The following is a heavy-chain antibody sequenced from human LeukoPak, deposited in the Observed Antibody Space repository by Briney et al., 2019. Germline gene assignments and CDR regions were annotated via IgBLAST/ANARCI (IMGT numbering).Heavy chain of an antibody. Sequence: GGSLTLSCAAAGFTFSSHWMDWVRQAPGKGLVWVSRIHIDGRSTNYTECVKGRFTISRDNAKTTLNLQINSLRAEDTAVYYCARDPRGGTLDYWGQGALVTVSS. D-gene: IGHD3-10*01. V-gene: IGHV3-74*01. CDR1: GFTFSSHW. CDR3: ARDPRGGTLDY. J-gene: IGHJ4*02. CDR2: IHIDGRST.